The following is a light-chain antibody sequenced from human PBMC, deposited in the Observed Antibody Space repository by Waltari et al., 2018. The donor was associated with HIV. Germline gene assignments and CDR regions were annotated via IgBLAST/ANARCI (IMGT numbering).Light chain of an antibody. Sequence: QSALTQPASVSGSPGQSITISCTGTNRDVGGYNYVICYQHHPGKAPKLMIYDVSNRPSVVSKRFSGSKSGNTASLTISGLQAEDEADYYCNSYTTSSTLHVVFGGGTKLTVL. CDR2: DVS. CDR3: NSYTTSSTLHVV. V-gene: IGLV2-14*03. CDR1: NRDVGGYNY. J-gene: IGLJ2*01.